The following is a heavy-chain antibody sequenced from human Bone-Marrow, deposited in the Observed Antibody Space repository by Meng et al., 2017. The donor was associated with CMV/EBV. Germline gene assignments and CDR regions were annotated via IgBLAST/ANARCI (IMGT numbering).Heavy chain of an antibody. CDR2: IIPIFGTA. CDR3: ARDGGLGTSAWLPGTF. V-gene: IGHV1-69*05. D-gene: IGHD6-19*01. J-gene: IGHJ4*02. Sequence: SVKVSCKASGGTFSSYAISWVRQAPGQGLEWMGGIIPIFGTANYAQKFQGRVTITTDESTSTAYMELSSLRSEDTAVYYCARDGGLGTSAWLPGTFWGQGALVTVSS. CDR1: GGTFSSYA.